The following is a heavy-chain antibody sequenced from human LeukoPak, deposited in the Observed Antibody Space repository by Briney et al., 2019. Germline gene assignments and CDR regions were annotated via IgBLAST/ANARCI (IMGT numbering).Heavy chain of an antibody. CDR3: ARDPAIAVAG. CDR2: ISGSGGST. V-gene: IGHV3-23*01. Sequence: GGSLRLSCAAPGFIFSSYAMSWVRQAPGKGLEWVSAISGSGGSTYYADSVKGRFTISRDNSKNTLYLQMNSLRAEDTAVYYCARDPAIAVAGWGQGTLVTVSS. J-gene: IGHJ4*02. CDR1: GFIFSSYA. D-gene: IGHD6-19*01.